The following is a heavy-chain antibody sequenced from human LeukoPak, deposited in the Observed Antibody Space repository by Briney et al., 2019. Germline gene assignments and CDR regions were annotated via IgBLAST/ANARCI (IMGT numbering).Heavy chain of an antibody. CDR2: IYYSGST. Sequence: SETLSLTCTVSGGSISSYYWSWIRQPPGKGLEWIGYIYYSGSTYYNPSLKSRVTISVDTSKNQFSLKLSSVTAADTAVYYCAREAIVVVTAQGGYFDYWGQGTLVTVSS. V-gene: IGHV4-59*12. CDR1: GGSISSYY. D-gene: IGHD2-21*02. CDR3: AREAIVVVTAQGGYFDY. J-gene: IGHJ4*02.